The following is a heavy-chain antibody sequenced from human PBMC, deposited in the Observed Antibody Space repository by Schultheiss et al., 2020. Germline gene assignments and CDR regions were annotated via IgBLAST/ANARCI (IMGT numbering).Heavy chain of an antibody. J-gene: IGHJ6*02. CDR1: GFTFSSYG. D-gene: IGHD2-21*01. CDR3: AKAIPNYYYYGLDV. Sequence: GGSLRLSCAASGFTFSSYGMHWVRQAPGKGLEWVAVISYDGSNKYYADSVKGRFTISRDNSKNTLYLQMNSLRAEDTALYYCAKAIPNYYYYGLDVWGQGTTVTVSS. V-gene: IGHV3-30*18. CDR2: ISYDGSNK.